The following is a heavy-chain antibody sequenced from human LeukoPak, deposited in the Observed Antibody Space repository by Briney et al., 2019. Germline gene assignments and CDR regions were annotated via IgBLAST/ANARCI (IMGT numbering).Heavy chain of an antibody. CDR1: GGSISSYY. J-gene: IGHJ4*02. Sequence: SETLSLTCTVSGGSISSYYWSWIRQPAGKGLEWIGYIYYSGSTNYNPFLKSRVTISLDTSKNQISLKLSSVTAADTAVYYCARHTTVVPPHYFDYWGQGTLVTVSS. CDR3: ARHTTVVPPHYFDY. D-gene: IGHD4-23*01. CDR2: IYYSGST. V-gene: IGHV4-59*08.